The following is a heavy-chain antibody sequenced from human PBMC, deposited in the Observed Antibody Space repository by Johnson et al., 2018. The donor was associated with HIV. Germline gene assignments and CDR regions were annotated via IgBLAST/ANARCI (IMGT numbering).Heavy chain of an antibody. Sequence: EVRLVESGGGVVQPGGSLRLSCAASGFTFNTYVMNWVRQAPGKGLEWVSLIAASGDSTYYADSVRGRFAISRDNSKNTLYLQMNSLRAEDTAVYYCANWAYYYGSGYAFDIWGQGTMVTVSS. V-gene: IGHV3-23*04. CDR2: IAASGDST. CDR1: GFTFNTYV. J-gene: IGHJ3*02. D-gene: IGHD3-10*01. CDR3: ANWAYYYGSGYAFDI.